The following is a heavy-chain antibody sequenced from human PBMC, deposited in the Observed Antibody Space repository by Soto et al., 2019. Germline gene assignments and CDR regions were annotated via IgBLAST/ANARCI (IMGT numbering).Heavy chain of an antibody. CDR3: AKETGNYYTNYFDY. CDR1: GFTFINYA. Sequence: GGSLRLSCAASGFTFINYAMSWVRQAPGKGLEWVSGVRVSGGDTHYANSVKGRFTIPRDNSKNTLYLQMDSLRAEDTAIYYCAKETGNYYTNYFDYWGQGTLVTVSS. V-gene: IGHV3-23*01. D-gene: IGHD3-3*01. J-gene: IGHJ4*02. CDR2: VRVSGGDT.